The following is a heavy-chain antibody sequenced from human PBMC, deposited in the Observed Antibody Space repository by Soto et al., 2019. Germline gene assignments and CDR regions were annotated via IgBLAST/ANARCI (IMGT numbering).Heavy chain of an antibody. CDR3: ARESYYYEGGGPSGH. J-gene: IGHJ4*02. D-gene: IGHD3-22*01. CDR2: IDSGGDSI. CDR1: GFAFSDYS. V-gene: IGHV3-11*01. Sequence: GGSLRLSCAASGFAFSDYSMMWIRQAPGKGLEWIPYIDSGGDSIYYADSVKGRFAISRDNAENSLFLQMATLRAQDTATYFWARESYYYEGGGPSGHWGRGVLVTVSS.